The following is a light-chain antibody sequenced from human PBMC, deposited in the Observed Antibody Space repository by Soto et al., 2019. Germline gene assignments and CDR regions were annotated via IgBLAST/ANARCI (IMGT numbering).Light chain of an antibody. V-gene: IGKV3-11*01. CDR1: QSVSSY. CDR3: QQFKDYVWT. J-gene: IGKJ1*01. Sequence: EIVLTQSPATLSLSPGERATLSCRASQSVSSYLAWYQQKPGQAPRLLIYDASNRATGIPARFSGSGSGTDFTLTISSLEPEDFATYYCQQFKDYVWTFGQGTKV. CDR2: DAS.